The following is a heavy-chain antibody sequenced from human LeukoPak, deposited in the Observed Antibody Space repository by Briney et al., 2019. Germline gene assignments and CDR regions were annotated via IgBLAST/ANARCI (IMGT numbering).Heavy chain of an antibody. J-gene: IGHJ4*02. D-gene: IGHD6-13*01. CDR3: ARGGYSSSWYHDS. Sequence: GGSLRLSCAASGFTSSSYWMHWVRQAPGKGLVWVSRINTDGSSTNYADSVKGRFAISRDNAKNSLYMQVNSLRAEDTAVYYCARGGYSSSWYHDSWGQGTLVTVSS. CDR2: INTDGSST. V-gene: IGHV3-74*01. CDR1: GFTSSSYW.